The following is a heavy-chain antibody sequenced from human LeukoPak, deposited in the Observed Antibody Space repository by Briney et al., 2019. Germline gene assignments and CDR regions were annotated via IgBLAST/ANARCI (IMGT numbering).Heavy chain of an antibody. CDR1: GFTFSSYA. Sequence: GGSLRLSCAASGFTFSSYAMRWVRQAPGRGLEWVSAISGGGGSTYYADSVKGRFTISRDNSKNTLYLQMNSLRAEDTAVYYCVRGRGRENPYYFDYWGQGTLVTVSS. CDR2: ISGGGGST. J-gene: IGHJ4*02. D-gene: IGHD5-24*01. V-gene: IGHV3-23*01. CDR3: VRGRGRENPYYFDY.